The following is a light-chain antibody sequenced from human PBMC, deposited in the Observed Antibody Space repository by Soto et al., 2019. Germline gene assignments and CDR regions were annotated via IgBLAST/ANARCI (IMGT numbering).Light chain of an antibody. CDR1: QSVMSSH. CDR2: GAS. CDR3: QQYVYSPYT. V-gene: IGKV3-20*01. Sequence: EIVLTQSPGTLSLSPGERATLSCRASQSVMSSHLTWYQQKPGQAPRLLIYGASNRATGIPDRFSGSGSGTVFTLTSSRLEPEDFAVYYCQQYVYSPYTFGQGTKREIK. J-gene: IGKJ2*01.